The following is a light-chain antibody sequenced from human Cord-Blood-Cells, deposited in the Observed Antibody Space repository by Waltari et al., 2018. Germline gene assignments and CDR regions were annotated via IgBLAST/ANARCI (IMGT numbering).Light chain of an antibody. CDR2: EGS. J-gene: IGLJ1*01. V-gene: IGLV2-23*01. Sequence: QSALTQPASVSGSPRQSIPIPCTGTSSDVGSYNLVAWYQQHPGKAPKLMIYEGSKRPSGVSNRFSGSKSGNTASLTISGLQAEDEADYYCCSYAGSSTYVFGTGTKVTVL. CDR3: CSYAGSSTYV. CDR1: SSDVGSYNL.